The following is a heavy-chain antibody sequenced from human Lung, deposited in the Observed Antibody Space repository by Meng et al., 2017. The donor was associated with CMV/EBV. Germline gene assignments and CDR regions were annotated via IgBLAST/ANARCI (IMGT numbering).Heavy chain of an antibody. V-gene: IGHV3-43D*03. D-gene: IGHD3-22*01. J-gene: IGHJ6*02. CDR1: GFTFDNHA. CDR3: AKDHDSSWRIMDV. Sequence: GESXKISCAASGFTFDNHAMHWVRQAPGKGLEWVSLISWDGGSTSYADSVKGRFTISRDNSKNSLLLQMNSLRPEDSALYYCAKDHDSSWRIMDVWGQGTTVTVS. CDR2: ISWDGGST.